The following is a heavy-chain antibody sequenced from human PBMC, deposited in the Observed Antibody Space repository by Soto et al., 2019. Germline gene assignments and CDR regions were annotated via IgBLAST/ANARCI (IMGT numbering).Heavy chain of an antibody. Sequence: PSETLSLTCAVYGGSFSGYYWSWIRQPPGKGLEWIGEINHSGSTNYNPSFKSRVTISVDTSKNQFSLKLGSVTAADTAVYYCARGLTYDSSGYYFDYWGQGTLVTVSS. CDR3: ARGLTYDSSGYYFDY. D-gene: IGHD3-22*01. V-gene: IGHV4-34*01. J-gene: IGHJ4*02. CDR2: INHSGST. CDR1: GGSFSGYY.